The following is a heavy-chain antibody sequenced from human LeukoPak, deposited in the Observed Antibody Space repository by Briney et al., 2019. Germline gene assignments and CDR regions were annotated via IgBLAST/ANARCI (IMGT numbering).Heavy chain of an antibody. D-gene: IGHD2-21*02. CDR1: GYTFTGYY. Sequence: ASVKVSCKASGYTFTGYYMHWVRQAPGQGLAWMGWINPNSGGTNYAQKFQGRVTMTRDTSISTAYMELSRLRSDDTAVYYYARSSEVVTADYWGQGTLVTVSS. CDR3: ARSSEVVTADY. CDR2: INPNSGGT. V-gene: IGHV1-2*02. J-gene: IGHJ4*02.